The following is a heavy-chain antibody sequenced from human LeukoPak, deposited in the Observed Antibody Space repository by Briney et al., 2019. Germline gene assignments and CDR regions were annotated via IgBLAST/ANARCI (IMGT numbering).Heavy chain of an antibody. CDR2: ISSNSNYI. Sequence: PGGSLRLSCAASGFTFSSYSMNWVRQAPGKGLEWVSSISSNSNYIYYADSVKGRFTISRDNAKNLVFLQMNSLRAEDTALYYCATDSSGWYWGQGTLVTVSS. V-gene: IGHV3-21*01. J-gene: IGHJ4*02. D-gene: IGHD6-19*01. CDR3: ATDSSGWY. CDR1: GFTFSSYS.